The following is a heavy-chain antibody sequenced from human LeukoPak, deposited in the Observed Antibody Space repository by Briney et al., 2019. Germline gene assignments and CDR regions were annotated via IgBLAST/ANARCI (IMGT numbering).Heavy chain of an antibody. D-gene: IGHD1-14*01. Sequence: SETLSLTCAVYGGSFSGYYWSWIRQPSGKGLEWIGEINHSGSTNYNPSLKSRVTISVDTSKNQFSLKLSSVTAADTAVYYCARENPPAAFDPWGQGTLVTVSS. J-gene: IGHJ5*02. CDR3: ARENPPAAFDP. CDR2: INHSGST. V-gene: IGHV4-34*01. CDR1: GGSFSGYY.